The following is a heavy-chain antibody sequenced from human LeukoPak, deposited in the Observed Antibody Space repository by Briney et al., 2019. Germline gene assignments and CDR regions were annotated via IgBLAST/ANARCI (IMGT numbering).Heavy chain of an antibody. J-gene: IGHJ3*02. CDR1: GFTFISYA. CDR3: ATHLGALNAFDI. Sequence: GGSLRLSCAASGFTFISYAIHWVRQAPGKGLEWVAVISFHGTDSFYAESVKGRFTISRDNSKNTLYLQMSSLRADDTAVYYCATHLGALNAFDIWGQGTMVTVSS. CDR2: ISFHGTDS. V-gene: IGHV3-30*04. D-gene: IGHD3-16*01.